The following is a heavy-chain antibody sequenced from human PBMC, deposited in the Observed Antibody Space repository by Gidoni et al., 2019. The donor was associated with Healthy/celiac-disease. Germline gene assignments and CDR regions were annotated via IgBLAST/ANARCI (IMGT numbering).Heavy chain of an antibody. CDR2: ISSSSSYI. Sequence: EVQLVESGGGLVKTGGSLRLSCAASGFTFSSYSMNWVRQAPGKGLEWVSSISSSSSYIYYADAVKGRVTISRDNAKNSLYLQMNSLRAEDTAVYYCARDRRRYSSSSDYWGQGTLVTVSS. CDR1: GFTFSSYS. V-gene: IGHV3-21*01. J-gene: IGHJ4*02. D-gene: IGHD6-6*01. CDR3: ARDRRRYSSSSDY.